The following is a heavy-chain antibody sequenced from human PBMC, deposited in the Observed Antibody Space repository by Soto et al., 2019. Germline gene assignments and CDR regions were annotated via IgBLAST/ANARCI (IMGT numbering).Heavy chain of an antibody. D-gene: IGHD3-10*01. J-gene: IGHJ4*02. Sequence: QVQLVQSGPEVKMPGSSVKVSCKASGDTFNSYTINWVRQAPGQGLQWMGRTIPILAMSNYALKFQGRVTITADKSTTTAYMELSRLRSDDTAVYYCAASYGSASRAFDYWGQGTLVTVSS. V-gene: IGHV1-69*02. CDR1: GDTFNSYT. CDR3: AASYGSASRAFDY. CDR2: TIPILAMS.